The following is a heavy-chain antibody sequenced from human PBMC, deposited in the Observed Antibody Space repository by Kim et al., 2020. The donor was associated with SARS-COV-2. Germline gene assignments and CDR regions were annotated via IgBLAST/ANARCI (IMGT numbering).Heavy chain of an antibody. Sequence: AVSVQGRFTISRDNSKNTLSLQMNSLRDEDTGVYYCAKTPYSSSYYYFDYWGQGTLVTVSS. J-gene: IGHJ4*02. D-gene: IGHD6-13*01. V-gene: IGHV3-23*01. CDR3: AKTPYSSSYYYFDY.